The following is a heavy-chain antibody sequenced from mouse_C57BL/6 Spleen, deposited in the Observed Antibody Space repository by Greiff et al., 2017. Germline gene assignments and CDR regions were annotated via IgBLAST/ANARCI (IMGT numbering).Heavy chain of an antibody. CDR3: AIITTVVAKAMDY. D-gene: IGHD1-1*01. CDR1: GFTFSDYG. CDR2: ISSGSSTI. V-gene: IGHV5-17*01. J-gene: IGHJ4*01. Sequence: EVQRVESGGGLVKPGGSLKLSCAASGFTFSDYGMHWVRQAPEKGLEWVAYISSGSSTIYYADTVKGRFTISRDNAKNTLFLQMTSLRSEDTAMYYCAIITTVVAKAMDYWGQGTSVTVSS.